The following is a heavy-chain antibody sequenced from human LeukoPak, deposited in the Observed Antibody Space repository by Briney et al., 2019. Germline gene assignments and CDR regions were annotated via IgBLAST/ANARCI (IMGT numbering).Heavy chain of an antibody. CDR2: ITPIFGTA. V-gene: IGHV1-69*13. CDR3: ARGVRRYFDWLLDY. Sequence: EASVKVSCKASGGTFRSYAISWVRQAPGQGFEWMGGITPIFGTANYAQKFQGRVTITADESTSTAYMELSSLRSEDTAVYYCARGVRRYFDWLLDYWGQGTLVTVSS. J-gene: IGHJ4*02. D-gene: IGHD3-9*01. CDR1: GGTFRSYA.